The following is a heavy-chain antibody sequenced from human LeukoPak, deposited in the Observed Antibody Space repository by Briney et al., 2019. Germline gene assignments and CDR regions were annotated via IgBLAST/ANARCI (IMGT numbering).Heavy chain of an antibody. CDR3: ARSNEYSSHFDY. Sequence: GGSLRLSCAASGFTFSSYGMHWVRQAPGKGLEWVAVIWYDGSNKYYADSVKGRFTISRDNAKNSLYLQMNSLRAEDTAVYYCARSNEYSSHFDYWGQGTLVTVSS. CDR2: IWYDGSNK. D-gene: IGHD6-6*01. CDR1: GFTFSSYG. V-gene: IGHV3-33*01. J-gene: IGHJ4*02.